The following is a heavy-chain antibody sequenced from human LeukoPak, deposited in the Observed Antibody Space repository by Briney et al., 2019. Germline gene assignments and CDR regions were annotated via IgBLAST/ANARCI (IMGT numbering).Heavy chain of an antibody. CDR3: AGGSYGKH. D-gene: IGHD1-26*01. CDR2: ISYDGSNK. CDR1: GFTFSSYA. J-gene: IGHJ4*02. V-gene: IGHV3-30*04. Sequence: GGSLRLSCAASGFTFSSYAMHWVRQAPGKGLEWVAVISYDGSNKYYADSVKGRFTISRDNSKNTLYLQMNSLRAEDTAVYYCAGGSYGKHWGQGTLVTVSS.